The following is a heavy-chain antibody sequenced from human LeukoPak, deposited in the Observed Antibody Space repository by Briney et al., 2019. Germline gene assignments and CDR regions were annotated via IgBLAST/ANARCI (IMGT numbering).Heavy chain of an antibody. V-gene: IGHV4-59*01. D-gene: IGHD2-2*01. Sequence: NPSETLSLTCTVSGGSISSYYWSWIRQPPGKGLEWIGYIYYSGSTNYNPSLKSRVTISVDTSKNQFSLKLSSVTAADTAVYYCARDRVVPAAIRYWHFDLWGRGTLVTVFS. J-gene: IGHJ2*01. CDR3: ARDRVVPAAIRYWHFDL. CDR1: GGSISSYY. CDR2: IYYSGST.